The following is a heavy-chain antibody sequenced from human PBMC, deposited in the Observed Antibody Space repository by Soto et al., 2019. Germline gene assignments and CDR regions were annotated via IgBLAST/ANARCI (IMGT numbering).Heavy chain of an antibody. V-gene: IGHV3-7*03. J-gene: IGHJ5*01. Sequence: PGGSLRLSCAASGFTFGQYWMSWVRQAPGKGLEWVATIKFDASEKKYVDSVKGRFTMSRDNAKNSLYLQMDSLRAEDTAVYYCAMIPVDTYMIYWFDPWGQGTLVTVTS. CDR1: GFTFGQYW. CDR2: IKFDASEK. CDR3: AMIPVDTYMIYWFDP. D-gene: IGHD3-16*01.